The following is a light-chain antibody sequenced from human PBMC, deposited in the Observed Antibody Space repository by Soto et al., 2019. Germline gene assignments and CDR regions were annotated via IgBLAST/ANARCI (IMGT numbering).Light chain of an antibody. CDR1: SGYSTYG. J-gene: IGLJ3*02. CDR3: QTWGTGIWV. CDR2: LNSDGSH. Sequence: QSVLTQSPSASASLGASVKLTCTLSSGYSTYGIAWHQQQPEKGPRFLMKLNSDGSHNKGDGIPDRFSGSSSGAECYLTISSLQLEDEADYYCQTWGTGIWVFGGGTKLTVL. V-gene: IGLV4-69*01.